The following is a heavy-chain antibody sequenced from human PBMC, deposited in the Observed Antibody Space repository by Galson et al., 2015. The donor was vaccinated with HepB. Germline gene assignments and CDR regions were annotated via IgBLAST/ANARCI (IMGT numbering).Heavy chain of an antibody. CDR3: ARVNRNTYYGSLDN. V-gene: IGHV3-23*01. CDR1: GFSFRNYA. J-gene: IGHJ4*02. Sequence: SLRLSCAASGFSFRNYAMSWVRQAPGGGLKWVSSISDTGASPYYANAVLGRFITTRDNSKSILWLQMDSLRVEDTALYYCARVNRNTYYGSLDNWGRGALVTVSS. CDR2: ISDTGASP. D-gene: IGHD3-10*01.